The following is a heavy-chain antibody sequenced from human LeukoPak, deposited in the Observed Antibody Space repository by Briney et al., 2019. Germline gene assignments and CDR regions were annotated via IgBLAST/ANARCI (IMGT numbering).Heavy chain of an antibody. V-gene: IGHV4-34*01. CDR3: ARHHLRDYYYDSSGYYVFDY. D-gene: IGHD3-22*01. Sequence: SETLSLTCAVYGGSFSGYYWSWIRQPPGKGLEWIGEINHSGSTNYNPSLKSRVTISVDTSKNQFSLKLSSVTAADTAVYYCARHHLRDYYYDSSGYYVFDYWGQGTLVAVSS. J-gene: IGHJ4*02. CDR2: INHSGST. CDR1: GGSFSGYY.